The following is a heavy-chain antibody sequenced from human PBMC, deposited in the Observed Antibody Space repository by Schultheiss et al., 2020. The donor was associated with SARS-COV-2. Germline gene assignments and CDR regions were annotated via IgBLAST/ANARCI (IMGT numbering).Heavy chain of an antibody. CDR1: GFTFDDYG. CDR3: AREPSTMQGIAAAGTGYYFDY. J-gene: IGHJ4*02. D-gene: IGHD6-13*01. Sequence: GGSLRLSCAASGFTFDDYGMSWVRQAPGKGLEWVAVISYDGSNKYYADSVKGRFTISRDNAKNSLYLQMNSLRAEDTAVYYCAREPSTMQGIAAAGTGYYFDYWGQGTLVTVSS. V-gene: IGHV3-30*03. CDR2: ISYDGSNK.